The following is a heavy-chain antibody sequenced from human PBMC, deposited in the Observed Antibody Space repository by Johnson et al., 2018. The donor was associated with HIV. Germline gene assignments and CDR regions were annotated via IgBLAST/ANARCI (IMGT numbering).Heavy chain of an antibody. CDR3: ARGPHEVVVVAATSAFDI. CDR2: ISYAGSIK. CDR1: GFTFSSYA. Sequence: QVQLVESGGGVVQPGRSLRLSCAASGFTFSSYAMHWVRQAPGKGLEWVAVISYAGSIKYYADSVKGRFTISRDNSKNTLYLQMNSLRAEDTAVYYCARGPHEVVVVAATSAFDIWGQGTMVTVSS. D-gene: IGHD2-15*01. J-gene: IGHJ3*02. V-gene: IGHV3-30*04.